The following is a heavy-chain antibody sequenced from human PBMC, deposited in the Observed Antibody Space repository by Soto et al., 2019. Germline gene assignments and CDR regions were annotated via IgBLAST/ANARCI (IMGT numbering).Heavy chain of an antibody. D-gene: IGHD7-27*01. CDR2: TYDGGST. J-gene: IGHJ4*02. CDR3: TRGPSGDKVDY. CDR1: GGSVSSGNYC. V-gene: IGHV4-30-4*01. Sequence: QGQLQDSGAGLVKPSQTLSLTCTVSGGSVSSGNYCWSWIGQAPEKGLEWIGHTYDGGSTYSNPTRKSRVSISVNTSKNLFSLLLSSVNAADTAVYYCTRGPSGDKVDYWGQGTLVTVSS.